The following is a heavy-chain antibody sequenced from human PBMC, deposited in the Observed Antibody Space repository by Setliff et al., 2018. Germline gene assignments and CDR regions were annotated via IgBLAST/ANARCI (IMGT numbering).Heavy chain of an antibody. CDR1: GYTLSNSI. CDR3: SRLVRYCTQTSCQRASGDDY. V-gene: IGHV1-18*01. CDR2: ISAYNGKT. J-gene: IGHJ4*02. D-gene: IGHD2-2*01. Sequence: AASVKVSCKASGYTLSNSILSWVRQAPGQGLEWVGWISAYNGKTYFAQKFQGRATMTTDTSTTTAYLELRSLTSDDTAVYYCSRLVRYCTQTSCQRASGDDYWGQGTLVTVSS.